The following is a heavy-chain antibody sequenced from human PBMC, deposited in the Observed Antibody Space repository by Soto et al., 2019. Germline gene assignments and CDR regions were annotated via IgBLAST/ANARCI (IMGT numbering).Heavy chain of an antibody. CDR3: ARENYGDYGY. Sequence: ASVEVSCKASGYTFTTYVISGVRQAPGQGLEWMGWISTYNANTNYAQKLQGRVTMTTDTSTSTAYMELRSLRSDDTAVYYCARENYGDYGYWGQGTLVTVSS. D-gene: IGHD4-17*01. CDR2: ISTYNANT. V-gene: IGHV1-18*01. CDR1: GYTFTTYV. J-gene: IGHJ4*02.